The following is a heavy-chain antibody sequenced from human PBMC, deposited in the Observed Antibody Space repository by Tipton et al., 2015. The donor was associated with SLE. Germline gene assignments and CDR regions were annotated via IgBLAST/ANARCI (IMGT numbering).Heavy chain of an antibody. D-gene: IGHD1-26*01. J-gene: IGHJ4*02. CDR2: IHFSGST. CDR1: GGSISSYY. Sequence: TLSLTCTVSGGSISSYYWSWIRQPPGKGLEWIGYIHFSGSTEYNPSLKSRVTISVDMSKNQLSLRLSSATAADTAAYYCVRHGQTVQATFDHWGQGALVTVSS. V-gene: IGHV4-59*08. CDR3: VRHGQTVQATFDH.